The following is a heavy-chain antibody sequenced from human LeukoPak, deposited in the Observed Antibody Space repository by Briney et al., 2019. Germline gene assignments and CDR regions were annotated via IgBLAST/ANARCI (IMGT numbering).Heavy chain of an antibody. D-gene: IGHD6-13*01. Sequence: GGSLRLSCEASGFTFSSYAMSWVRQAPGKGLEWVSAISGSGGSTYYADSVKGRFTISRDNSKNTLYLQMNSLRAEDTAVYYCAKSSSSWYPSYYYYGMDVWGQGTTVTVSS. V-gene: IGHV3-23*01. CDR2: ISGSGGST. CDR3: AKSSSSWYPSYYYYGMDV. J-gene: IGHJ6*02. CDR1: GFTFSSYA.